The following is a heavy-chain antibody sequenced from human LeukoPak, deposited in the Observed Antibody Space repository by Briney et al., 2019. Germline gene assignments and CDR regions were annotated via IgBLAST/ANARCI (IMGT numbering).Heavy chain of an antibody. J-gene: IGHJ4*02. CDR1: GGSVSSRDYY. CDR2: IYYSGTT. Sequence: SQTLSLTFAFSGGSVSSRDYYWAWIRQSPGKGLEWVGLIYYSGTTYYSPSLKSRIAMSVDTSKNQFSLRLNSVTAADTAVYYCATIPEDRENYIDYWGQGTLVTVSS. D-gene: IGHD1-14*01. V-gene: IGHV4-30-4*01. CDR3: ATIPEDRENYIDY.